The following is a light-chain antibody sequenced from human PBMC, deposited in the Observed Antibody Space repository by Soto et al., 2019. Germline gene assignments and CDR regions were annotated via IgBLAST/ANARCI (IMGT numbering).Light chain of an antibody. J-gene: IGKJ5*01. Sequence: EIVMTQTPVNLSASPWEIDTLCCRASQSVDNNVAWYQQKRRQSPRLLIYGASSRATGIPDRFSGSGSGPDFTLTISSLEPEDFAVYYCQQRSNWPPITFGRGTRLEIK. CDR3: QQRSNWPPIT. V-gene: IGKV3-11*01. CDR2: GAS. CDR1: QSVDNN.